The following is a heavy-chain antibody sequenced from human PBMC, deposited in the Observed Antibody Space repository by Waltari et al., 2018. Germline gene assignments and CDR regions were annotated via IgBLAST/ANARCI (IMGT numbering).Heavy chain of an antibody. CDR2: IYYSGST. J-gene: IGHJ5*02. D-gene: IGHD5-18*01. Sequence: QVQLQQWGAGLLKPSETLSLTCAVYGGSFSGYYWSWIRQPPGKGLEWIGSIYYSGSTYYNPSLKSRVTISVDTSKNQFSLKLSSVTAADTAVYYCARDRVDTAMVSWFDPWGQGTLVTVSS. CDR1: GGSFSGYY. CDR3: ARDRVDTAMVSWFDP. V-gene: IGHV4-34*01.